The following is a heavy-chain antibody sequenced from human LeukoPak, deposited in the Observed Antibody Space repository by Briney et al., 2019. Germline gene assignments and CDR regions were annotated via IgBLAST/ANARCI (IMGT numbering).Heavy chain of an antibody. D-gene: IGHD1-7*01. V-gene: IGHV1-18*01. CDR2: ISTYNGNT. J-gene: IGHJ4*02. CDR1: GDTFTSYG. CDR3: ARGRDWNYAFDY. Sequence: ASVKVSCKASGDTFTSYGITWVREAPGQGLEWMGWISTYNGNTNYAQKLQGRVTMTTDTSTSTAYMELRSLKSDDTAVYYCARGRDWNYAFDYWGQGTLVTVSS.